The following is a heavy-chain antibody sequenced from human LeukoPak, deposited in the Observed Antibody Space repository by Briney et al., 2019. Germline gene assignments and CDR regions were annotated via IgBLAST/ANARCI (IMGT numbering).Heavy chain of an antibody. D-gene: IGHD3-10*01. V-gene: IGHV3-30-3*01. CDR3: VWFGELSASHFDY. CDR1: GFTFSSYA. J-gene: IGHJ4*02. Sequence: TGRSLRLSCAASGFTFSSYAMHWVRQAPGKGLEWVAVISYDGSNKYYADSVKGRFTISRDNSKNTLYLQMNSLRAEDTAVYYCVWFGELSASHFDYWGQGTLVTVSS. CDR2: ISYDGSNK.